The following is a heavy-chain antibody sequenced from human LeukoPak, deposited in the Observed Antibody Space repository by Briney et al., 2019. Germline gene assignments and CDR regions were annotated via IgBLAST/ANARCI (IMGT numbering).Heavy chain of an antibody. Sequence: PSETLSLTCTVSGGSISSSTYYWGWIRQPPGKGLEWFGSIYYSGSTYYNPSLKSRVTISVDTSKNQFSLKLSSVTAADTAVYYCARHGNSGYDYFDYWGQGTLVTVSS. CDR2: IYYSGST. CDR3: ARHGNSGYDYFDY. V-gene: IGHV4-39*01. CDR1: GGSISSSTYY. D-gene: IGHD5-12*01. J-gene: IGHJ4*02.